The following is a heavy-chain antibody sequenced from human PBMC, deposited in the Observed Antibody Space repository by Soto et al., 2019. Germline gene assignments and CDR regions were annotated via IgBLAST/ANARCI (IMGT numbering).Heavy chain of an antibody. D-gene: IGHD6-19*01. CDR1: GGTFSSYT. CDR3: ARSGVAGVGAFDI. J-gene: IGHJ3*02. CDR2: IIPILGIA. V-gene: IGHV1-69*02. Sequence: QVQLVQSGAEVKKPGSSVKVSCKASGGTFSSYTISWVRQAPGQGLEWMGRIIPILGIANYAQKFQGRVTITTEKSTSTAYMELSSLRSEDTAVYYCARSGVAGVGAFDIWGQGTMVTVSS.